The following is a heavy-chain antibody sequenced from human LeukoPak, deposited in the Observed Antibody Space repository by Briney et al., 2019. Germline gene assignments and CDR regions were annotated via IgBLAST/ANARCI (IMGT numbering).Heavy chain of an antibody. V-gene: IGHV1-2*02. CDR2: INPNSGGT. CDR1: GYTFTGYY. Sequence: ASVKVSFKAFGYTFTGYYMHWVRQAPGQGLEWMGWINPNSGGTNYAQKFQGRVTMTRDTSIRTAYMELSRLRSDDTAIYYCARDIVVVPAAPRGCDYWGQGTLVTVSS. D-gene: IGHD2-2*01. CDR3: ARDIVVVPAAPRGCDY. J-gene: IGHJ4*02.